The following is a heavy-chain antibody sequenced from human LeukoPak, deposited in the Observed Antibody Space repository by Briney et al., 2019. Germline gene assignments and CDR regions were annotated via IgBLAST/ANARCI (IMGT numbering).Heavy chain of an antibody. V-gene: IGHV1-69*13. D-gene: IGHD2-21*01. CDR3: ARDRPYCGGDCYYYYYMYV. J-gene: IGHJ6*03. CDR1: GGTFSSYD. CDR2: IITIFGTA. Sequence: SVKVSCKASGGTFSSYDMSWVRQAPGQGLEWMGGIITIFGTANYAQKLQGRVTITADESTSTAYMELSSLRSEDTAVYYCARDRPYCGGDCYYYYYMYVWGKGTTVTVSS.